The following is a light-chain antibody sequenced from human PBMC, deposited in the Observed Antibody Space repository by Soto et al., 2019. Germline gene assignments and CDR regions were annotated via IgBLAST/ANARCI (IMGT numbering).Light chain of an antibody. V-gene: IGLV2-8*01. J-gene: IGLJ3*02. CDR3: CSYAGSYPWV. CDR1: SSDVGSYNY. CDR2: EVS. Sequence: QSVLTQPPSASGSPGQSVTISCTGTSSDVGSYNYVSWYQQHPGKAPKLMIYEVSKRPSGVPDRFSGSKSGNTASLTVSGLQAEDEADYYCCSYAGSYPWVFGGGTKLTVL.